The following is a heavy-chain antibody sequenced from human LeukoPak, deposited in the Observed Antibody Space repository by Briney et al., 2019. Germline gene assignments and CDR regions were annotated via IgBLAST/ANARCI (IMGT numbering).Heavy chain of an antibody. CDR1: GGSFSGYY. Sequence: SETLSLTCAVYGGSFSGYYWSWIRQPPGKGLEWIGEINHSGSTNYNPSLKSRVTIPVDTSKNQFSLKLSSATAADTAVYYCARALSYYDSSGYYDPNYYFDYWGQGTLVTVSS. V-gene: IGHV4-34*01. D-gene: IGHD3-22*01. J-gene: IGHJ4*02. CDR2: INHSGST. CDR3: ARALSYYDSSGYYDPNYYFDY.